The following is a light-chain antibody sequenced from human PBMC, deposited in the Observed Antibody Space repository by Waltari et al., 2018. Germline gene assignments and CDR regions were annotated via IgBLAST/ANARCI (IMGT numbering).Light chain of an antibody. Sequence: QSALTQPASVSGSPGQSITLPCSGTSSDIVAYKHVSWYKQHPGKAPKLMIYEVSNRPSGVSNRFSGSKSGNTASLTISGLQADDESHYYCTSFTSSATWVFGGGTKVTVL. CDR2: EVS. J-gene: IGLJ3*02. CDR1: SSDIVAYKH. V-gene: IGLV2-14*01. CDR3: TSFTSSATWV.